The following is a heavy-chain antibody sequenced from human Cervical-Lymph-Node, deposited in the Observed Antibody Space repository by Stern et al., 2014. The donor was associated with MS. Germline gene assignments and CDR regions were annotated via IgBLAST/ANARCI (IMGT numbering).Heavy chain of an antibody. Sequence: QLQLQESGPGLVKPSETLSLTCTVSGGSISSYYWSWIRQPPGKGLEWIGHIYYTRSTNYNPSPKSRVTILVEQPQTQFSLNLPSVTAADTAVYYCARAGLEGALSNFDYWGQGTLVTVSS. CDR3: ARAGLEGALSNFDY. CDR2: IYYTRST. J-gene: IGHJ4*02. CDR1: GGSISSYY. D-gene: IGHD1-26*01. V-gene: IGHV4-59*08.